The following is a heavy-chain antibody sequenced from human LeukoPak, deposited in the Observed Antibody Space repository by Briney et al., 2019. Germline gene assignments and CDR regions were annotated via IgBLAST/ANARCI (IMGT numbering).Heavy chain of an antibody. Sequence: GGSLRLSCAASGFTFDDYAMHWVRQAPGKGLEWVSGISWNSGSIGYAESVKGRFTISRDNAKNSLYLQMNSLRAEDTALYYCARGYYYDSSAYPGDYWGQGTLVTVSS. D-gene: IGHD3-22*01. CDR2: ISWNSGSI. CDR3: ARGYYYDSSAYPGDY. J-gene: IGHJ4*02. V-gene: IGHV3-9*01. CDR1: GFTFDDYA.